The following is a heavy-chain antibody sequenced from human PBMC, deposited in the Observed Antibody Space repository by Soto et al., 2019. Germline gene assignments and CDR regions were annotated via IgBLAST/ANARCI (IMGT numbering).Heavy chain of an antibody. J-gene: IGHJ6*02. CDR3: GRDTGSGWHGQDVRGMDV. CDR2: IKGDESER. D-gene: IGHD6-19*01. Sequence: EVHLVESGGGLVQPGGSLRLSCAASGYIFSDFWMAWVRQGPGKGLEWVANIKGDESERYYEDSVRGRFTISRDNAKKTLYLQMNRLGVEETDVYYCGRDTGSGWHGQDVRGMDVWGQGTTVTVSS. V-gene: IGHV3-7*05. CDR1: GYIFSDFW.